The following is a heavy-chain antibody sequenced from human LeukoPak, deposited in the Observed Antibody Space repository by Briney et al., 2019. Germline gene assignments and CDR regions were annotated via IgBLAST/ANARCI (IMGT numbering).Heavy chain of an antibody. J-gene: IGHJ4*02. CDR1: GFIFSSYS. V-gene: IGHV3-48*01. Sequence: GGSLRLSCAASGFIFSSYSMNWVRQAPGKGLEWVSYIRSSGDTMYYADSVKGRFTISRDNAKNSLYLQMNSLRAEDTAIYYCARDGDFWSGSYVQWGQGTLVTVSS. CDR2: IRSSGDTM. CDR3: ARDGDFWSGSYVQ. D-gene: IGHD3-3*01.